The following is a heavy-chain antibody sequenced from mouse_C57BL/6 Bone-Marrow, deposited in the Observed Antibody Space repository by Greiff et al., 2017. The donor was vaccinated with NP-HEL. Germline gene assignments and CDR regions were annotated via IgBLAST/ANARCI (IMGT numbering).Heavy chain of an antibody. D-gene: IGHD1-1*01. V-gene: IGHV1-64*01. CDR2: IHPNSGST. CDR3: ARWGYYYGSSLDY. Sequence: QVQLQQPGAELVKPGASVKLSCKASGYTFTSYWMHWVQQRPGQGLEWIGMIHPNSGSTNYNEKFKSQATLTVDKSSSTAYMHLSSLTSEDSAVYYCARWGYYYGSSLDYWGQGTTLTVSA. J-gene: IGHJ2*01. CDR1: GYTFTSYW.